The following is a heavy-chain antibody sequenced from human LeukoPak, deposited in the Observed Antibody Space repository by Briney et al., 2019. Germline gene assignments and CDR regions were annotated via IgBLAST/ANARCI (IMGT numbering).Heavy chain of an antibody. CDR3: ARDSSPYCGDDCYFDAFDL. D-gene: IGHD2-21*02. Sequence: GALRLSCAASEFTFGSYWMTWVRQAPGKGLEWVANINRDGSKNHFVDSVKGRFTISRDNAKNFLNLQMNSLRAEDTAVYFCARDSSPYCGDDCYFDAFDLWGQGTMVTVSS. CDR1: EFTFGSYW. J-gene: IGHJ3*01. V-gene: IGHV3-7*03. CDR2: INRDGSKN.